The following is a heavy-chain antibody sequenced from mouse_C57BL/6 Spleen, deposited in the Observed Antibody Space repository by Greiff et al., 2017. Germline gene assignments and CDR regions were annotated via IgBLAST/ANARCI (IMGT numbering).Heavy chain of an antibody. D-gene: IGHD3-3*01. V-gene: IGHV1-39*01. CDR3: ARGGLTKAGAMDD. CDR1: GYSFTDYN. J-gene: IGHJ4*01. Sequence: VQLQQSGPELVKPGASVKISCKASGYSFTDYNMNWVKQSNGKSLEWIGVIYPNYGTTSYNQKFKGKATVTVDQSSSTAYMRLNSLTSEDSAVYYSARGGLTKAGAMDDWGQGTSVTVSS. CDR2: IYPNYGTT.